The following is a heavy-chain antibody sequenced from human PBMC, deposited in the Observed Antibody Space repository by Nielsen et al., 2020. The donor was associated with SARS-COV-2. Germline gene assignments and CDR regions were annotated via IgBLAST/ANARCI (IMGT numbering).Heavy chain of an antibody. CDR2: ISAYNGNT. D-gene: IGHD3-9*01. CDR3: ARDPPPTQYYDILTGYYTPSYFDY. Sequence: ASVKVSCKASGYTFTSYGISWVRQAPGQGLEWMGWISAYNGNTNYAQKLQGRVTMTTDTSTSTAYMELRSLRSDDTAVYYCARDPPPTQYYDILTGYYTPSYFDYWGQGTLVTVSS. V-gene: IGHV1-18*01. J-gene: IGHJ4*02. CDR1: GYTFTSYG.